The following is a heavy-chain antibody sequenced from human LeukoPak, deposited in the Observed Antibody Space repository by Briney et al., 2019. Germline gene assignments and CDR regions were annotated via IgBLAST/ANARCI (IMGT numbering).Heavy chain of an antibody. Sequence: GGSLRLSCAASGFTFSSYSMNWVRQAPGKGLEWVSSISSSSSYIYYADSVKGRFTISRDNAKNSLYLQMNSLRAEDTAVYYCARAGYCGSTSCYEKYYYYYMDVWGKGTTVTVSS. V-gene: IGHV3-21*01. CDR2: ISSSSSYI. D-gene: IGHD2-2*01. J-gene: IGHJ6*03. CDR3: ARAGYCGSTSCYEKYYYYYMDV. CDR1: GFTFSSYS.